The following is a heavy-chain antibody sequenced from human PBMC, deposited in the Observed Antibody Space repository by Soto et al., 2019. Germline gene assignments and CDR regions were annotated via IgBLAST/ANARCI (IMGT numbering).Heavy chain of an antibody. CDR3: AFRAYNSGWFHLYFDY. CDR1: GFTLSSYA. V-gene: IGHV3-23*01. J-gene: IGHJ4*02. Sequence: PGGSLRLSCAASGFTLSSYAMSWVRQAPGKGPEWVSTINDSGGNTYYADSVKGRFTISRDNSKNTLYLQMDTLRAEDTAVYYCAFRAYNSGWFHLYFDYWGQGTLVTVSS. CDR2: INDSGGNT. D-gene: IGHD6-19*01.